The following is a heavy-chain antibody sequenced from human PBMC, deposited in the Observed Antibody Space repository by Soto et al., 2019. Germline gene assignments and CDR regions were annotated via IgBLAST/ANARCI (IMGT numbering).Heavy chain of an antibody. CDR3: ARDSGYSYGPLDY. CDR2: INSSSSII. V-gene: IGHV3-48*01. Sequence: GGSLRLSCVASGFTLSNSWMHWVRQPPGKGLEWVSYINSSSSIIYYADSVKGRFTISRDNAKNSLYLQMNSLRAEDTAVYYCARDSGYSYGPLDYWGQGTLVTVSS. CDR1: GFTLSNSW. D-gene: IGHD5-18*01. J-gene: IGHJ4*02.